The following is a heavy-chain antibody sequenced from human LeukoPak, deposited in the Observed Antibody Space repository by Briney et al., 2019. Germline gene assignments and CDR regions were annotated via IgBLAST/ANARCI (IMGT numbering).Heavy chain of an antibody. D-gene: IGHD1-1*01. J-gene: IGHJ4*02. CDR1: GGSISSTSYY. V-gene: IGHV4-39*01. CDR2: IHYGGST. CDR3: ARRHRRTSLDY. Sequence: SETLSLTCSVSGGSISSTSYYWGWIRQPPGKGLEWIGTIHYGGSTYYNPSLKSRVTFFIDTSKNQFSLKLSSVTAADTAVYYGARRHRRTSLDYWGKGILVTVSS.